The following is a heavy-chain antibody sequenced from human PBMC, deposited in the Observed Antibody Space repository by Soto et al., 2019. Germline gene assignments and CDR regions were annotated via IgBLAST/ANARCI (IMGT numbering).Heavy chain of an antibody. V-gene: IGHV4-30-4*01. CDR1: GGSISSDDYY. J-gene: IGHJ3*02. Sequence: QVHLQESGPGLVMPSQTLSFTCTVSGGSISSDDYYWSWIRQSPGKGLEWIGYIYYSGSTYYNPSLKSRVTISVDTSKNQCSLKLNSVTAADTAMYYCARDSSGYPDAFDIWGLGTMVTVSS. D-gene: IGHD6-19*01. CDR3: ARDSSGYPDAFDI. CDR2: IYYSGST.